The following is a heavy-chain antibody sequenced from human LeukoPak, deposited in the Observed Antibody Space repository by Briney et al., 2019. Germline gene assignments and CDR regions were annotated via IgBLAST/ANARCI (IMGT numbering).Heavy chain of an antibody. Sequence: PGGSLRLSCAVSGLMFNNYWMSWVRQAPGKGLEWVANIKQNGGEKYYVDAVKGRFTISRDNAKNSVYLQMNSLRAEDTAVYYCARSLAVAGDLDYWGQGTLVTVSS. CDR3: ARSLAVAGDLDY. V-gene: IGHV3-7*03. CDR2: IKQNGGEK. CDR1: GLMFNNYW. D-gene: IGHD6-19*01. J-gene: IGHJ4*02.